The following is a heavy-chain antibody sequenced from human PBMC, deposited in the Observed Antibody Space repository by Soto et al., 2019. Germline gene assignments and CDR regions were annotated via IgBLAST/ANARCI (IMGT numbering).Heavy chain of an antibody. V-gene: IGHV3-23*01. J-gene: IGHJ4*02. CDR3: AKRDCSGGSCFKQ. CDR2: ISGSGGST. CDR1: GFTFSSYA. Sequence: EVQLLESGGGLVQPGGSLRLSCAASGFTFSSYAMSWVRQAPGKGLEWVSAISGSGGSTYYADSVKGRFTISRDNSKNRLYLQMNSLRAEDTAVYYCAKRDCSGGSCFKQWGQGTLVTVSS. D-gene: IGHD2-15*01.